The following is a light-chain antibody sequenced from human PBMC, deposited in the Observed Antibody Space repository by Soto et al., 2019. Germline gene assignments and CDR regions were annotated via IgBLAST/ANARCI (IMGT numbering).Light chain of an antibody. J-gene: IGKJ1*01. V-gene: IGKV1-5*03. Sequence: DIQMTQSPSTLSASVGDSVTMTCRASQSISTWLAWYQQKPGKAPQLLIYKASSSKSGVPSRFSGSGSGTQFTHTISSLQPDDFATYYCQQYNSNYAWTFGQGTKVEVK. CDR2: KAS. CDR1: QSISTW. CDR3: QQYNSNYAWT.